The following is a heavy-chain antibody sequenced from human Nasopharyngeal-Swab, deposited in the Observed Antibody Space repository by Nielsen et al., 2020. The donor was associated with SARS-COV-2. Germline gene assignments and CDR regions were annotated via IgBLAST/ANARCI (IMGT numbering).Heavy chain of an antibody. CDR3: ARDAGGYCSSTSCYAIPI. J-gene: IGHJ4*02. CDR2: IYYSGGT. CDR1: GGSISSSSYY. Sequence: GSLRLSCTVSGGSISSSSYYWGWIRQPPGKGLEWIGSIYYSGGTYYNPSLKSRVTISVDTSKNQFSLKLSSVTAADTAVYYCARDAGGYCSSTSCYAIPIWGQGTLVTVSS. V-gene: IGHV4-39*07. D-gene: IGHD2-2*01.